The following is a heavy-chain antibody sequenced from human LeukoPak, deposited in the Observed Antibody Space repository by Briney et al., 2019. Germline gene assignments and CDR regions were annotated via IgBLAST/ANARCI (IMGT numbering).Heavy chain of an antibody. CDR3: ARAYSPPQWSPFDY. D-gene: IGHD6-13*01. Sequence: GGSLRLSCAASGFTFSSYSMNWVRQAPGKGLEWVPYISSSSSTIYYADSVKGRFTISRDNAKNSLYLQMNSLRAEDTAVYYCARAYSPPQWSPFDYWGQGTLVTVSS. CDR1: GFTFSSYS. CDR2: ISSSSSTI. J-gene: IGHJ4*02. V-gene: IGHV3-48*01.